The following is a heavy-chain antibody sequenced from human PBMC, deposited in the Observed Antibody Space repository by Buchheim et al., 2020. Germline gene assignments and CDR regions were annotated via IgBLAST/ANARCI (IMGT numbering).Heavy chain of an antibody. Sequence: EVQVVESGGGLVKPGGSLRLPCAASGFTFRNYNINWVRQAPGKGLEWVSSISSSGSFIYYADSVKGRFTISRDNAKNSLYLQMSSLRAEDTAVYYCARESISSSSGWYVFDYWGQGTL. V-gene: IGHV3-21*01. J-gene: IGHJ4*02. CDR2: ISSSGSFI. CDR1: GFTFRNYN. CDR3: ARESISSSSGWYVFDY. D-gene: IGHD6-19*01.